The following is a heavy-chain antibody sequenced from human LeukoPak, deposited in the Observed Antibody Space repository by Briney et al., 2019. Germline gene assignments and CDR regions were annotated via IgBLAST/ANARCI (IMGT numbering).Heavy chain of an antibody. J-gene: IGHJ4*02. CDR3: ARAWQWLVLY. V-gene: IGHV4-39*07. Sequence: SSETLSLTCTVSGGSISSSSYYWGWIRQPPGKGLEWIGSIYYSGSTYYNPSLKSRVTISVDTSKNQFSLKLSSVTAADTAVYYCARAWQWLVLYWGQGTLVTVSS. CDR2: IYYSGST. CDR1: GGSISSSSYY. D-gene: IGHD6-19*01.